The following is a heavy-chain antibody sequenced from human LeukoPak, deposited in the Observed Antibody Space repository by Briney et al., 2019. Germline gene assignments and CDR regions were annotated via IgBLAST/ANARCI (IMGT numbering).Heavy chain of an antibody. CDR1: GYTFTGYY. D-gene: IGHD6-19*01. Sequence: ASVKVSCKASGYTFTGYYMHWVRQAPGQGLEWMGWINPNSGGTNYAQKFQGRVTMTRDTSISTAYMELSRLRSDDTAVYYCARDSSSGWYDPDYWGQGTLVTVSS. V-gene: IGHV1-2*02. CDR3: ARDSSSGWYDPDY. J-gene: IGHJ4*02. CDR2: INPNSGGT.